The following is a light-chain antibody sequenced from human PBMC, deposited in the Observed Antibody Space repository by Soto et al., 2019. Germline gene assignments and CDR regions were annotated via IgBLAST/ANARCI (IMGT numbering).Light chain of an antibody. V-gene: IGKV3-15*01. CDR1: QSVSSN. J-gene: IGKJ1*01. CDR3: QQYNNWPPWT. Sequence: EIVMTQSPATLSVSPGERATLSCRASQSVSSNLAWYQQRPGQAPRLLIYDASARATGIPARFSGSGSGTVFTLTISSLQPEDFAVYYCQQYNNWPPWTFGQGTRWIS. CDR2: DAS.